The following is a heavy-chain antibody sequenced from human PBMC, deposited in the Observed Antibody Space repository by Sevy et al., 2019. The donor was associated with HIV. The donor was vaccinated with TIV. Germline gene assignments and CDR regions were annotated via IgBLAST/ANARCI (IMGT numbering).Heavy chain of an antibody. CDR1: GYKVDMYG. V-gene: IGHV1-18*04. CDR2: ISTYNGDT. CDR3: ARATGMAVAGTGRYFDF. J-gene: IGHJ4*01. D-gene: IGHD6-19*01. Sequence: ASVRVSCKISGYKVDMYGIAWVRQAPGQGREWMGWISTYNGDTNYAQYFQGRVTMTTDTSTSVVYMELGGLRPDDTAVYYCARATGMAVAGTGRYFDFWGQGILVTVSS.